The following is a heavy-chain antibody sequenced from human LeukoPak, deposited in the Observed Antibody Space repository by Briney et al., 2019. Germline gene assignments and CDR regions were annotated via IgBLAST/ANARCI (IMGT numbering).Heavy chain of an antibody. CDR1: GGSLSSGDYY. J-gene: IGHJ5*02. V-gene: IGHV4-30-4*01. D-gene: IGHD3-9*01. CDR2: IYYSVST. CDR3: ARVFNWFDP. Sequence: PSETLSLTCTVSGGSLSSGDYYWGWLRQPPGTGLERLGYIYYSVSTYYNPSLKSRVTISVDASKNQFSLKLSSVTAADTAVYYCARVFNWFDPWGQGTLVTVSS.